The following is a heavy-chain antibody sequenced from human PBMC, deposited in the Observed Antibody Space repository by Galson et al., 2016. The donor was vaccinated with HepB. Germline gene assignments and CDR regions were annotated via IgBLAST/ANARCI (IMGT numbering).Heavy chain of an antibody. J-gene: IGHJ6*02. Sequence: SLRLSCAASGFTFSSYDMHWVRQATGKGLEWVSGIDTAGGTSYLGSVKGRFIISRENAKNSLYLQMNSLRVGDTAVYYCVREILLVVGYYGMDVWGQGTTVTVSS. D-gene: IGHD5-18*01. CDR1: GFTFSSYD. CDR3: VREILLVVGYYGMDV. CDR2: IDTAGGT. V-gene: IGHV3-13*01.